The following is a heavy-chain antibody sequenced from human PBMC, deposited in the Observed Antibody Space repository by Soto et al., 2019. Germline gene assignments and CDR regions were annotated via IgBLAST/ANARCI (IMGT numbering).Heavy chain of an antibody. J-gene: IGHJ4*02. CDR2: IYYSGST. D-gene: IGHD3-3*01. CDR1: GGSISSGDYY. CDR3: ARHSRTHTIFGVVIEQRYYFAY. V-gene: IGHV4-30-4*01. Sequence: PSETLSLTCTVSGGSISSGDYYWSWIRQPPGKGLEWIGYIYYSGSTYYNPSLKSRVTISVDTSKNQFSLKLSSVTAADTAVYYCARHSRTHTIFGVVIEQRYYFAYWGQGTLVTVSS.